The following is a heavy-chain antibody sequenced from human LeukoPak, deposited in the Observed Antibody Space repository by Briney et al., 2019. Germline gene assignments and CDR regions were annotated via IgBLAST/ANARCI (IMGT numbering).Heavy chain of an antibody. Sequence: ASVKVSCKASGGTFSSYAISWVRQAPGQGLEWMGGIIPIFGTANYAQKFQGRVTITTDESTSTAYMELSSLRSEDTAVCYCAREGYSSSWSPSFFGYWGQGTLVTVSS. CDR2: IIPIFGTA. D-gene: IGHD6-13*01. CDR3: AREGYSSSWSPSFFGY. V-gene: IGHV1-69*05. CDR1: GGTFSSYA. J-gene: IGHJ4*02.